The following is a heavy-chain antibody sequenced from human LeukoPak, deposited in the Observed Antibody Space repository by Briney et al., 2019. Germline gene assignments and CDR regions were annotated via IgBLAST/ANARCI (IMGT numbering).Heavy chain of an antibody. V-gene: IGHV3-23*01. D-gene: IGHD3-3*02. CDR1: GFTFDDYG. CDR2: ISGSGGNT. Sequence: PGGSLRLSCAASGFTFDDYGMSWVRQAPGKGLEWVSAISGSGGNTYYADSVKGRFTISRDNSKNTLYLQMDSLRADDTAVYYCAKAAFSRTSYFDYWGQGTLVTASS. CDR3: AKAAFSRTSYFDY. J-gene: IGHJ4*02.